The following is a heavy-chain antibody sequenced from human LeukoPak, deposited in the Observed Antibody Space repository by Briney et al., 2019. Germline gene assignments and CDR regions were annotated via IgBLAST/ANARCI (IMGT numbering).Heavy chain of an antibody. J-gene: IGHJ6*02. CDR3: ARLRRIVPAAILHYGMDV. D-gene: IGHD2-2*01. Sequence: ASVNVSCKASGGTFSSYAISWVRQAPGQGLEWMGGIIPIFGTANYAQKFQGRVTITADESTSTAYMELSSLRSEDTAVYYCARLRRIVPAAILHYGMDVWGQGTTVTVSS. CDR2: IIPIFGTA. CDR1: GGTFSSYA. V-gene: IGHV1-69*13.